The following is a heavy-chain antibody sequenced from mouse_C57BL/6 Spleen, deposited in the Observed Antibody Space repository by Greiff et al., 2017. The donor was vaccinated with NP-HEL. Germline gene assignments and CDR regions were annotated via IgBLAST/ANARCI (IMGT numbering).Heavy chain of an antibody. CDR2: ISGGGGNT. J-gene: IGHJ4*01. V-gene: IGHV5-9*01. Sequence: EVHLVESGGGLVKPGGSLKLSCAASGFTFSSYTMSWVRQTPEKRLEWVATISGGGGNTYYPDSVKGRFTISRDNAKNALYLQMSSLRSEDTALYYCARRLRYYAMDYWGQGTSVTVSS. CDR1: GFTFSSYT. D-gene: IGHD1-1*01. CDR3: ARRLRYYAMDY.